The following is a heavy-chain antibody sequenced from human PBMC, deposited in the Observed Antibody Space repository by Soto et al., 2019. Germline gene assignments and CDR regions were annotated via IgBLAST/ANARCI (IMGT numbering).Heavy chain of an antibody. Sequence: GSLRLSCAASGFTFSSYSMNWVRQAPGKGLEWVSYISTSSSSIYYADSVKGRFTISRDNAKNSLYLQMNSLRDEDTAVYYCASGTYYYDSSGPTGVYWGQG. D-gene: IGHD3-22*01. CDR1: GFTFSSYS. CDR2: ISTSSSSI. V-gene: IGHV3-48*02. J-gene: IGHJ4*02. CDR3: ASGTYYYDSSGPTGVY.